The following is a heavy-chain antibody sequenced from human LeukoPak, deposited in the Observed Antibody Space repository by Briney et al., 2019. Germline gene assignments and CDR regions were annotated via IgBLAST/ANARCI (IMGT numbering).Heavy chain of an antibody. J-gene: IGHJ4*02. V-gene: IGHV3-48*01. CDR2: ISNSGSTI. CDR3: ARERGPVDY. Sequence: GGSLRLSCAASGFTFSTYGMNWVRQAPGKGLEWVSYISNSGSTIYYADSVKGRFTISRDNAKNSLHLQMNSLRAEDTAVYYCARERGPVDYWGQGTLVTVSS. CDR1: GFTFSTYG.